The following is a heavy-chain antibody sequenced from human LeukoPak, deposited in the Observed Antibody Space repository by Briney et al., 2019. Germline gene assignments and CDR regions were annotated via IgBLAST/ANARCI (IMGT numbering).Heavy chain of an antibody. V-gene: IGHV4-59*01. D-gene: IGHD3-10*01. CDR2: IYYSGST. CDR3: ARDPGHYYGSGSYYKTGFDP. CDR1: GGSISSYY. J-gene: IGHJ5*02. Sequence: PSETLSLTCTVSGGSISSYYWSWTRQPPGKGLEWIGYIYYSGSTNYNPSLKSRVTISVDTSKNQFSLKLSSVTAADTAVYYCARDPGHYYGSGSYYKTGFDPWGQGTLVTVSS.